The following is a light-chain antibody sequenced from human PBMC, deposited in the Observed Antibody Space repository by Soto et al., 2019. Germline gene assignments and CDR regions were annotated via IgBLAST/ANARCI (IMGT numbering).Light chain of an antibody. V-gene: IGKV1-27*01. J-gene: IGKJ4*01. CDR1: QGISNF. Sequence: DIQMTQSPSSLSAYVGDSVTITCRASQGISNFLAWYQQKSGKAPKLLIYAASTLQSGVPSRFGGGGSGTDFTLTISSLQPEDVATYYCQKYDSAPLTFGGGTKVDIK. CDR3: QKYDSAPLT. CDR2: AAS.